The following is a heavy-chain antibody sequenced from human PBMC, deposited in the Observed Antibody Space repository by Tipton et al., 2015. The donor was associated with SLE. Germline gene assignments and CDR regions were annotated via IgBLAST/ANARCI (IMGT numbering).Heavy chain of an antibody. CDR3: ARDSCSSTSCYGYYYMDV. J-gene: IGHJ6*03. Sequence: TLSLTCTVSGDSFSTTNYYWGWIRQPPGKGLEWIGCVSYSGRTFYNPSLKSRVTISVDTSKNQFSLKLSSVTAADTAVYYCARDSCSSTSCYGYYYMDVWGKGTTVTVSS. CDR1: GDSFSTTNYY. D-gene: IGHD2-2*01. CDR2: VSYSGRT. V-gene: IGHV4-39*07.